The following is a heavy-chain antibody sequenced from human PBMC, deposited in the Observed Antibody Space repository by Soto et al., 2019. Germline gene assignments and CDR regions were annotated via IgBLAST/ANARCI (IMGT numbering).Heavy chain of an antibody. V-gene: IGHV4-61*01. Sequence: QLQLQESGPGLVKPSENLSLTCTVSGGSVSSGSYYWSWIRQPPGKGLEWIGYIYYSGSTNYNPSLKSRVTISVDTSKNQFSLKLSSVTAADTAVYYCAREGIFGVVKGQYYYGMDVWGQGTTVTVSS. CDR1: GGSVSSGSYY. CDR3: AREGIFGVVKGQYYYGMDV. J-gene: IGHJ6*02. CDR2: IYYSGST. D-gene: IGHD3-3*01.